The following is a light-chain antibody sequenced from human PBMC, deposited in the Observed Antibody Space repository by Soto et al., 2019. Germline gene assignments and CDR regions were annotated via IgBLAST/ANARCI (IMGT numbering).Light chain of an antibody. J-gene: IGKJ4*01. Sequence: DIQMTQSPSSLSASVGDRVTITCRASQSSSSYLNWYQQKPGKAPKLLIYAASSLQSGVPSRFSGSGSGTEFTLTISSLQSEDFAVYYCQQYNNWPLTFGGGTKVDIK. V-gene: IGKV1-39*01. CDR3: QQYNNWPLT. CDR2: AAS. CDR1: QSSSSY.